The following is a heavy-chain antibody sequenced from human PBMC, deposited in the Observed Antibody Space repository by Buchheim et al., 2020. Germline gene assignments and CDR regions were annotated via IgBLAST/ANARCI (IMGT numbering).Heavy chain of an antibody. V-gene: IGHV3-7*01. Sequence: EVQLVESGGGLVQPGGSLRLSCAASRFTFSSYWMSWVRQAPGKGLEWVANIKQDGSEKYYVDSVKGRFTISRDNAKNSLYLQMNSLRAEDTAVYYCARRNHYYYGMDVWAKGP. J-gene: IGHJ6*02. D-gene: IGHD1-14*01. CDR3: ARRNHYYYGMDV. CDR2: IKQDGSEK. CDR1: RFTFSSYW.